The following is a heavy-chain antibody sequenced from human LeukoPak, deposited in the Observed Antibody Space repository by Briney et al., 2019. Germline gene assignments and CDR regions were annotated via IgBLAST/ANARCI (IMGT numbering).Heavy chain of an antibody. Sequence: PSETLSLTCAVYGGSFSGYYWSWIRQPPGKGLEWIGEINHSGSTNYNPSLKSRVTISVDTSKNQFSLKLSFVTAADTAVYYCARGVLSSYWGQGTLVTVSS. J-gene: IGHJ4*02. CDR1: GGSFSGYY. CDR3: ARGVLSSY. D-gene: IGHD2-8*02. CDR2: INHSGST. V-gene: IGHV4-34*01.